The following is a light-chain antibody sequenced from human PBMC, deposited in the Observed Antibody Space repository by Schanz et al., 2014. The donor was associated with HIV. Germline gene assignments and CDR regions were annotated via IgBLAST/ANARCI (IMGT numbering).Light chain of an antibody. CDR1: QSVSTY. Sequence: EIVLTQSPGSLSLSPGGRATLSCGASQSVSTYLAWYQHRPGQAPRLLIYDASNRATGIPDRFSGSESGTDFTLTISRVEPEDYAVYYCQQYGSLPWTFGQGTKVEVK. CDR3: QQYGSLPWT. V-gene: IGKV3-20*01. J-gene: IGKJ1*01. CDR2: DAS.